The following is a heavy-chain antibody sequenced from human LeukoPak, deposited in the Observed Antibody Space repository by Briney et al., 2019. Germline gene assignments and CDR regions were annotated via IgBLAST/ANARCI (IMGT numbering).Heavy chain of an antibody. CDR1: GGSISSYY. J-gene: IGHJ4*02. D-gene: IGHD5-12*01. CDR2: IYYSGST. CDR3: ARGGGYSGYDFGY. V-gene: IGHV4-59*01. Sequence: ASETLSLTCTVSGGSISSYYWSWIRQPPGKGLEWIGYIYYSGSTNYNPSLKGRVTISVDTSKNQFSLNLSSVTAADTAVYYCARGGGYSGYDFGYWGQGTLVTVSS.